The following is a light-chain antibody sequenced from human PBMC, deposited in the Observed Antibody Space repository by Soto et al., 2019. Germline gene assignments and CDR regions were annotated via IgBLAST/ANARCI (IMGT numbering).Light chain of an antibody. V-gene: IGKV3-20*01. J-gene: IGKJ1*01. CDR1: QSVSSSY. CDR3: QQYDRSPRT. CDR2: GAS. Sequence: LSLSPGERATLSCRASQSVSSSYLAWYQQKPGQAPRLLIYGASSRATGIPGRFSGSGSGTDFTLTISRLEPEDFAVYYCQQYDRSPRTFGQGTKVDIK.